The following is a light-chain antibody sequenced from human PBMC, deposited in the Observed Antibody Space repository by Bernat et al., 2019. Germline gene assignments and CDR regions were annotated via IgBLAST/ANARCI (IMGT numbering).Light chain of an antibody. V-gene: IGKV3-20*01. CDR2: GTS. Sequence: IVLTQSPGTLSLSPGETATLSCRASQSVSSSYLAWYQHKPGQAPRLLMYGTSSRATGIPDRFSGSVSGTDFTLTISRLEPDDFAVYYCQVCDNSPPAYTFGQGTQLEIQ. CDR1: QSVSSSY. J-gene: IGKJ2*01. CDR3: QVCDNSPPAYT.